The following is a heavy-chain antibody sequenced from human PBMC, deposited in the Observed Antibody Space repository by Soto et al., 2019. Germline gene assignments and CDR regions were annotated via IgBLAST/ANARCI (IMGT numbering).Heavy chain of an antibody. CDR2: IYYSGST. J-gene: IGHJ6*02. V-gene: IGHV4-59*01. CDR1: GGSISSYY. CDR3: ASSNIAAAGSYYYGMDV. Sequence: PSETLSLTCTVSGGSISSYYWNWIRQPPGKGLEWIGYIYYSGSTNYNPSLKSRVTISLDTSKNQFSLKLSSMTAADTAVYYCASSNIAAAGSYYYGMDVWGRGTTVTVSS. D-gene: IGHD6-13*01.